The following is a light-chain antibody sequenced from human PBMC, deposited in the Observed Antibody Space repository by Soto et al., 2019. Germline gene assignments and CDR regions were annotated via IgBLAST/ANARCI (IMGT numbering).Light chain of an antibody. CDR1: SSNIGSNY. V-gene: IGLV1-47*01. J-gene: IGLJ1*01. Sequence: QSVLTQPPSASVTPGQRVTISCSGSSSNIGSNYVYWYQQLPGTAPKLLIYRNNQRPSGVPDRFSGSKSGTSASLAISGLRSEDEADYDCAAWDDSLSGQVFGTGTKLTVL. CDR2: RNN. CDR3: AAWDDSLSGQV.